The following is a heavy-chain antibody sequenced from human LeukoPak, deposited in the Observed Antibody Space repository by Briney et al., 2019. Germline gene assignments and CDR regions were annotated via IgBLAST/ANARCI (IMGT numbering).Heavy chain of an antibody. CDR2: INPNSGGT. CDR3: AREWRPVVPGRRGWFDP. J-gene: IGHJ5*02. V-gene: IGHV1-2*02. Sequence: PSASVKVSCKASGYTFTGYYMHWVRQAPGQGLEWMGWINPNSGGTNYAQKFQGRVTMTRDTSISTAYMELSRLRSDDTAVYYCAREWRPVVPGRRGWFDPWGQGTLVTVSS. CDR1: GYTFTGYY. D-gene: IGHD2-2*01.